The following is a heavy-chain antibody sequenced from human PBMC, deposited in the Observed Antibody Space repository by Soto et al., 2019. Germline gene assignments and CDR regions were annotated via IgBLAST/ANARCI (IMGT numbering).Heavy chain of an antibody. CDR3: ARDNGYSYGYTLDH. V-gene: IGHV4-59*01. CDR1: GGSISSYY. Sequence: PSETLSLTCTVSGGSISSYYWSWIRQPPGKGLEWIGYIYYSGSTNYNPSLKSRVTISVDTSKNQFSLKLSSVTAADTAVYYCARDNGYSYGYTLDHWGQGPLVTVSS. CDR2: IYYSGST. D-gene: IGHD5-18*01. J-gene: IGHJ4*02.